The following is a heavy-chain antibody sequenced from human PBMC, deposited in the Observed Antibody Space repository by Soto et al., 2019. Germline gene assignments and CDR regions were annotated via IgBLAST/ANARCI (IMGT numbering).Heavy chain of an antibody. D-gene: IGHD3-9*01. CDR2: IYYTGST. J-gene: IGHJ3*02. V-gene: IGHV4-59*08. CDR3: SRRHFDILTSYYYAFDI. CDR1: GGSIRNNY. Sequence: PSETLSLTCSVSGGSIRNNYWSWIRQPPGKGLEWIGYIYYTGSTNYNPSLKSRVTISLDTSKNHFSLKLNSVTAADTAIYYCSRRHFDILTSYYYAFDIWGQGTMVTVSS.